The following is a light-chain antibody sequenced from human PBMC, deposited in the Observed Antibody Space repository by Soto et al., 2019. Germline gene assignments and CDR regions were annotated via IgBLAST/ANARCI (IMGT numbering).Light chain of an antibody. J-gene: IGKJ1*01. CDR3: QQYGSSPWT. CDR2: GAS. Sequence: EILLTQSQGTLSVSAGERATLSCRASQSVSSSYLAWYQQKPGQAPRLLIYGASSRATGIPDRFSGSGSGTDFTLTISRLEPEDFAVYYCQQYGSSPWTFGQGTKVDIK. V-gene: IGKV3-20*01. CDR1: QSVSSSY.